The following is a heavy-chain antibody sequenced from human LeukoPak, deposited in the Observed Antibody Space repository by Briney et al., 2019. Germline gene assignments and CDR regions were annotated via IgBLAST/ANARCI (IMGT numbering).Heavy chain of an antibody. V-gene: IGHV1-2*02. D-gene: IGHD2-15*01. CDR2: INPNSGGT. J-gene: IGHJ6*03. Sequence: GASVKVSCKASGYTFTGYYMHWVRQAPGQGLEWMGWINPNSGGTNYAQKFQGRVTMTRDTSISTAYMELSRLRSDDTAVYYCARVSSRSEYYYYYYMDVWGKGTTVTVSS. CDR1: GYTFTGYY. CDR3: ARVSSRSEYYYYYYMDV.